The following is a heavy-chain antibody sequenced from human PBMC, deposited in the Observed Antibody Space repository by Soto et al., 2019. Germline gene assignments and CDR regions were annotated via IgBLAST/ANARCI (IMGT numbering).Heavy chain of an antibody. D-gene: IGHD6-19*01. Sequence: EVQLLESGEGWLQPGGSLGFPVQAPGFTFTNKPMSGFRQAQGRGLEWVSAISGNGGSTYYADSVKGRFTISRDNSKNTLYLQMNSLRAEDTAVYYCAIPSGLTVTGPDYWGQGTLVTVSS. V-gene: IGHV3-23*01. CDR1: GFTFTNKP. CDR3: AIPSGLTVTGPDY. CDR2: ISGNGGST. J-gene: IGHJ4*02.